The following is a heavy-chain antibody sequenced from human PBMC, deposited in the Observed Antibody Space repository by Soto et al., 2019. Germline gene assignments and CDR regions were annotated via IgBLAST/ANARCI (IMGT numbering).Heavy chain of an antibody. CDR1: GGNFSNYG. D-gene: IGHD3-9*01. CDR2: IIPLFGTA. J-gene: IGHJ6*02. CDR3: ARSDTYYNIFNGRPTPFYYYGTDL. Sequence: QVQLVQSGAEVKKPGSSVRVTCKASGGNFSNYGISWVRQAPGHGLEWMGGIIPLFGTADYAQEFHGRVTISADDFTTTASMEVSSLRSDDTAVYYCARSDTYYNIFNGRPTPFYYYGTDLWGQWTTVTVS. V-gene: IGHV1-69*01.